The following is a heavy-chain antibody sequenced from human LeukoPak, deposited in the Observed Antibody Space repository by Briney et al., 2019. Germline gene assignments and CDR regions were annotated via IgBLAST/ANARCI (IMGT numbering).Heavy chain of an antibody. J-gene: IGHJ5*02. D-gene: IGHD3-16*01. CDR1: GYSFTKYW. CDR2: IYPANSDT. Sequence: GESLKISCKAFGYSFTKYWIGWVRQMPGKGLEWMAIIYPANSDTRYSASFQGQVTISADNSITTAYLQWSSLTASDTAMYYCAREGESGSSWFDPWGQGTLVTVSS. CDR3: AREGESGSSWFDP. V-gene: IGHV5-51*01.